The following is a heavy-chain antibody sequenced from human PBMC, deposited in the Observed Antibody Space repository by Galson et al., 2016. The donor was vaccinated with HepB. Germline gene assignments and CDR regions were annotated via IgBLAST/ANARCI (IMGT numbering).Heavy chain of an antibody. V-gene: IGHV2-70*04. CDR1: GFSLQTSGRG. Sequence: PALVKPTQTLTLTCTFSGFSLQTSGRGVSWIRQPPGKALEWLARIDWDDDKFYSPSLKTRLSISKDTSKNQVVLTMTKMDPVDTATYYCARLYYYDTSGSLDYWGQGTLVTVSS. D-gene: IGHD3-22*01. CDR2: IDWDDDK. CDR3: ARLYYYDTSGSLDY. J-gene: IGHJ4*02.